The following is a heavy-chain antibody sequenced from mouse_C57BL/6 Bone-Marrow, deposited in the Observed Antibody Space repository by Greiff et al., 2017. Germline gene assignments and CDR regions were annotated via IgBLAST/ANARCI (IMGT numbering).Heavy chain of an antibody. CDR1: GYTFTSYW. J-gene: IGHJ3*01. Sequence: QVHVKQPGAELVKPGASVKMSCKASGYTFTSYWITWVKQRPGQGLEWIGDIYPGSGSTNYNEKFKSKATLTVDTSSSTAYMQRSSLTSEDSAVYYCARDQPWFAYWGQGTLVTVSA. CDR2: IYPGSGST. CDR3: ARDQPWFAY. V-gene: IGHV1-55*01.